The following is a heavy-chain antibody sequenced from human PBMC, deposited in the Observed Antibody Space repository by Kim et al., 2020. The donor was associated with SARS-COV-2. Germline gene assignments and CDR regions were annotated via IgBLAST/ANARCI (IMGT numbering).Heavy chain of an antibody. CDR3: AALPVLEYYYGSGTLNFDY. Sequence: SVKVSCKASGFTFTSSAVQWVRQARGQRLEWIGWIVVGSGNTNYAQKFQERVTITRDMSTSTAYMELSSLRSEDTAVYYCAALPVLEYYYGSGTLNFDYWGQGTLVTVSS. J-gene: IGHJ4*02. CDR1: GFTFTSSA. D-gene: IGHD3-10*01. V-gene: IGHV1-58*01. CDR2: IVVGSGNT.